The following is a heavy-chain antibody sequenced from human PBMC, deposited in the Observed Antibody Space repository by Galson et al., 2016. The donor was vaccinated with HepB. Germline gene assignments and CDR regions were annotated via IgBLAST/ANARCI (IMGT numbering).Heavy chain of an antibody. D-gene: IGHD3-16*01. CDR2: IIPIFGTA. V-gene: IGHV1-69*13. CDR1: GGTFRSYD. Sequence: SVKVSCKASGGTFRSYDFNWVRQAPAQGLEWMGGIIPIFGTANYAQKFQGRVTITADESTGTAYMELSSLKSEDTAVYYCARGGGGPGFDYWGQGTLVTVSS. J-gene: IGHJ4*02. CDR3: ARGGGGPGFDY.